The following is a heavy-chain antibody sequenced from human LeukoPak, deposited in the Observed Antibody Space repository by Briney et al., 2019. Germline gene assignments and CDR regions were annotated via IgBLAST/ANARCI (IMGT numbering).Heavy chain of an antibody. Sequence: GGSLRLSCAASRFTFSSYAMSWVRQAPGKGLGWVSSIGGSGDNTYYADSVKGRFAISRDNSKNTLHLQMNSLRAEDTAVYYCTSGWHELGYFDSWGQGTLVTVSS. CDR2: IGGSGDNT. CDR3: TSGWHELGYFDS. J-gene: IGHJ4*02. CDR1: RFTFSSYA. D-gene: IGHD6-19*01. V-gene: IGHV3-23*01.